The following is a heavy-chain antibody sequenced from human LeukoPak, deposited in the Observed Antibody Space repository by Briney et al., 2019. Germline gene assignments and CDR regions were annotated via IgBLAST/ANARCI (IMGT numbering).Heavy chain of an antibody. CDR1: GYTFTSYD. CDR2: MNPNSGNT. V-gene: IGHV1-8*01. CDR3: ARGRPKVRGVIISFWFDP. J-gene: IGHJ5*02. D-gene: IGHD3-10*01. Sequence: ASAKVSCKASGYTFTSYDINWVRQATGQGLEWMGWMNPNSGNTGYAQKFQGRVTMTRNTSISTAYMELSSLRSEDTAVYYCARGRPKVRGVIISFWFDPWGQGTLVTVSS.